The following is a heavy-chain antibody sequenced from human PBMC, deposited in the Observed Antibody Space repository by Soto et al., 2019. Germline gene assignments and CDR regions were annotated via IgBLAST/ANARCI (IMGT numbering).Heavy chain of an antibody. J-gene: IGHJ6*02. CDR3: ARGSGTDGMDV. CDR2: ISTYNGNT. V-gene: IGHV1-18*01. CDR1: GYSFTSYG. Sequence: QVQLVQSGAEVKKPGASVKVSCKASGYSFTSYGFTWVRQAPGQGLEWMGWISTYNGNTNYAQKLQGRVTMTTNTATSTVYMEVRSLRSDDTAVYYCARGSGTDGMDVWGQGTTVTVSS. D-gene: IGHD3-10*01.